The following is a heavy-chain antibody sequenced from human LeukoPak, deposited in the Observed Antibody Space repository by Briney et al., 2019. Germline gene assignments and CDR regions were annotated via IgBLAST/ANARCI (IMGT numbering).Heavy chain of an antibody. CDR1: GFTFSNAW. Sequence: GGSLRLSCAASGFTFSNAWMSWVRQAPGKGLEWVGRIKSKTDGGTTDYAAPVKGRFTISRDDSKNTLYLQMNSLRAEDTAVYYCARLYGISGGYWGQGTLVTVSS. J-gene: IGHJ4*02. D-gene: IGHD4-17*01. CDR2: IKSKTDGGTT. CDR3: ARLYGISGGY. V-gene: IGHV3-15*01.